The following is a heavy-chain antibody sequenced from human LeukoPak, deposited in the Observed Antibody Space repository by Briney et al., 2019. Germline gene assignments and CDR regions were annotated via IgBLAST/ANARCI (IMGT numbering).Heavy chain of an antibody. Sequence: PSETLSLTCAVYGGSFSGYYWSWIRQPPGKGLEWIGEINHSGSTNYNPSLKSRVTISVDTSKNQFSLKLSSVTAADTAVYYCARGRYYYGSGSYTVLYYFDYWGQGTLVTVSS. CDR1: GGSFSGYY. CDR3: ARGRYYYGSGSYTVLYYFDY. CDR2: INHSGST. J-gene: IGHJ4*02. D-gene: IGHD3-10*01. V-gene: IGHV4-34*01.